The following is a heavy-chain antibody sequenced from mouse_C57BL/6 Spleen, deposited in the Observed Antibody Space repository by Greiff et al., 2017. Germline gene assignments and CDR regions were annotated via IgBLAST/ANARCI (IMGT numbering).Heavy chain of an antibody. D-gene: IGHD2-2*01. Sequence: VQVVESGAELAKPGASVKLSCKASGYTFTSYWMHWVKQRPGQGLEWIGYINPSSGYTKYNQKFKDKATLTADKSSSTAYIQLSSLTYEDSAVYYCAPMVTTGYYYAMDYWGQGTSVTVSS. CDR2: INPSSGYT. CDR3: APMVTTGYYYAMDY. CDR1: GYTFTSYW. J-gene: IGHJ4*01. V-gene: IGHV1-7*01.